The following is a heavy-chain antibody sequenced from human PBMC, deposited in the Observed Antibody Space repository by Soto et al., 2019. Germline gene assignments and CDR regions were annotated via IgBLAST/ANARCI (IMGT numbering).Heavy chain of an antibody. D-gene: IGHD3-22*01. CDR3: ARTFDYYDSKDAFDI. V-gene: IGHV4-4*02. J-gene: IGHJ3*02. Sequence: QVQLQESGPGLVKPSGTLSLTCAVSGGSISSSNWWSWVRQPPGKGLEWIGEIYHSGSTNYNPSLKSRVTISVDKSKNQFSLKLSSVTAADTAVFYCARTFDYYDSKDAFDIWGQGTMVTVSS. CDR2: IYHSGST. CDR1: GGSISSSNW.